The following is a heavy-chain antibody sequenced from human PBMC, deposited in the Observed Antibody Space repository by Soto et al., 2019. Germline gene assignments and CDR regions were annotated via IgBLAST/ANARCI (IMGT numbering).Heavy chain of an antibody. CDR3: ARDGDYGGGYGMDV. J-gene: IGHJ6*02. D-gene: IGHD4-17*01. CDR1: GFTFSNYY. Sequence: QVQLVESGGGLVKPGGSLRLSCAASGFTFSNYYMSWIRQAPGKGLEWVSYINSSSSYTNYADSVKGRFTISRDNAKNSLYLQMNSLRAEDTAVYYCARDGDYGGGYGMDVWGQGTTVTVSS. CDR2: INSSSSYT. V-gene: IGHV3-11*06.